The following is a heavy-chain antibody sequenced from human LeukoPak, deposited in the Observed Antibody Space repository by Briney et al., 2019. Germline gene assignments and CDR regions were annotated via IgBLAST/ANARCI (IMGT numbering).Heavy chain of an antibody. V-gene: IGHV1-46*01. CDR2: INPSGGST. J-gene: IGHJ4*02. CDR1: GYTFTSYY. Sequence: ASVSVSCKASGYTFTSYYMHWVRQAPGQGLEWMGIINPSGGSTSYAQKFQGRVTMTRDTSTSTVYMELSSLRSEDTAVYYCARDFSVAGPDSDHFDYWGQGTLVTVSS. D-gene: IGHD6-19*01. CDR3: ARDFSVAGPDSDHFDY.